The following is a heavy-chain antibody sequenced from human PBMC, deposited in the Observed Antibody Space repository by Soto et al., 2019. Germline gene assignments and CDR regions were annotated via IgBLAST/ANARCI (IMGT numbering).Heavy chain of an antibody. V-gene: IGHV3-30-3*01. J-gene: IGHJ6*02. CDR3: AREGYYDSSGYLDYYYGMDV. CDR1: GFTFSSYA. CDR2: ISYDGSNK. D-gene: IGHD3-22*01. Sequence: GGSLRLSCAASGFTFSSYAMHWVRQAPGKGLEWVAVISYDGSNKYYADSVKGRFTISRDNSKNTLYLQMNSLRAEDTVVYYCAREGYYDSSGYLDYYYGMDVWGQGTTVTVSS.